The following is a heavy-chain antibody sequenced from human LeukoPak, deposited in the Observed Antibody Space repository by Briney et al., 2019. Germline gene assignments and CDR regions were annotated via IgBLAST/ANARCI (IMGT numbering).Heavy chain of an antibody. V-gene: IGHV3-33*01. CDR2: IWYDGSNK. CDR1: GFTFSSYG. Sequence: GGSLRLSCAASGFTFSSYGMHWVRQAPGKGLEWGAVIWYDGSNKYYADSVKGRFTISRDNSKNTVYLQMNSLRAEDTAVYYCARGYGGWYGVYFDYWGQGTLVTVSS. D-gene: IGHD6-19*01. CDR3: ARGYGGWYGVYFDY. J-gene: IGHJ4*02.